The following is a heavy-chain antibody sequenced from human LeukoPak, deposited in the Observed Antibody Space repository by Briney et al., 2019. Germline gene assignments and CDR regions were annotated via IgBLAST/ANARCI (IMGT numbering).Heavy chain of an antibody. CDR3: AKDSSYDILTGYYPPPNDWFDP. J-gene: IGHJ5*02. V-gene: IGHV3-23*01. CDR2: ISGSGGST. D-gene: IGHD3-9*01. Sequence: GGSLRLSCAASGFTFSSYAMSWVRQAPGKGLEWVSAISGSGGSTYYADSVKGRFTIPRDNSKNTLYLQMNSLRAEDTAVYYCAKDSSYDILTGYYPPPNDWFDPWGQGTLVTVSS. CDR1: GFTFSSYA.